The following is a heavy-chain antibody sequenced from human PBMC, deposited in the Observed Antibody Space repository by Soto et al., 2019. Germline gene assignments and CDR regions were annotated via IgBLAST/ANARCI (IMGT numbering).Heavy chain of an antibody. CDR1: GYTFTGYY. D-gene: IGHD1-20*01. J-gene: IGHJ4*02. Sequence: ASVKVSCKASGYTFTGYYMHWVRQAPGQGLEWMGWINPNSGGTNYAQKFQGRVTMTRDTSISTAYMELSRLRSDDTAVYYCARDRVPGITGPTGYWGQGTLVTVSS. V-gene: IGHV1-2*02. CDR3: ARDRVPGITGPTGY. CDR2: INPNSGGT.